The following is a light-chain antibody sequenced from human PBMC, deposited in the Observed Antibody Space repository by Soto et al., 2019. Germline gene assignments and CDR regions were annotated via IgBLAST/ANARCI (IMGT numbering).Light chain of an antibody. CDR1: QSVSNN. V-gene: IGKV3-15*01. Sequence: EIVMTQSPAILSVSPGDRATLSCRAGQSVSNNLAWYQQKPGQTPRLVIYGASNRATGVPARFSGSGSGTDFTLTISSLQPEDFATYYCQQDLRPPLTFGPGTKVDIK. CDR2: GAS. J-gene: IGKJ3*01. CDR3: QQDLRPPLT.